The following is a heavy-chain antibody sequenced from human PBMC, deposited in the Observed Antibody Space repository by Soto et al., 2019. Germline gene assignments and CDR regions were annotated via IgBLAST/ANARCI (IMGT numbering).Heavy chain of an antibody. D-gene: IGHD1-1*01. CDR3: ARVRRRGGIYYYYGMDV. J-gene: IGHJ6*02. CDR2: IIPIFGTA. CDR1: GGTFSSYA. Sequence: QVQLVQSGAEVKKPGSSVKVSCKASGGTFSSYAISWVRQAPGQGLEWMGGIIPIFGTANYAQKFQGRVTITADKSTSTAYMELSSLRSEDTAVYYCARVRRRGGIYYYYGMDVWGQGTTVTVSS. V-gene: IGHV1-69*06.